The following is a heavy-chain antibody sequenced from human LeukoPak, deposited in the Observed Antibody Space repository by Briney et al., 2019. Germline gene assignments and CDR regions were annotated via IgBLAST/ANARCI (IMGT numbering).Heavy chain of an antibody. CDR1: GFTLSSYA. Sequence: GGSLRLSCAASGFTLSSYAMHWVRQAPGKGLEWVAVISYDGSNKYYTDSVKGRFTISRDNSKNTLYLQMNSLRAEDTAVYYCARGSTVTTRGFDYWGQGTLVTVSS. CDR2: ISYDGSNK. D-gene: IGHD4-17*01. J-gene: IGHJ4*02. CDR3: ARGSTVTTRGFDY. V-gene: IGHV3-30*04.